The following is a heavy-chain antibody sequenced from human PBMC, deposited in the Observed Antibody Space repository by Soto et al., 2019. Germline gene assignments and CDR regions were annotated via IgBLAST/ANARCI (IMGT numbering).Heavy chain of an antibody. CDR3: ARNSNRGYSGYAHYYGMDV. CDR1: GNSFTSYW. D-gene: IGHD5-12*01. V-gene: IGHV5-51*01. Sequence: XESLKVSWKCSGNSFTSYWIGLVLQMPGKGLEWMGIIYPGDSDTRYSPSFQGQVTISADKSISTAYLQWSSLKASDTAMYYCARNSNRGYSGYAHYYGMDVWGQGTTVTVSS. J-gene: IGHJ6*02. CDR2: IYPGDSDT.